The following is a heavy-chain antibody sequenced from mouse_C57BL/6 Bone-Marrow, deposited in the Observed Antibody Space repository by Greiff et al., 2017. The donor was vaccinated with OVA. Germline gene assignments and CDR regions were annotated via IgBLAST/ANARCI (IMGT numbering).Heavy chain of an antibody. CDR2: INPSSGYT. CDR3: ARRFITTVVAPRYFDY. CDR1: GYTFTSYW. D-gene: IGHD1-1*01. V-gene: IGHV1-7*01. J-gene: IGHJ2*01. Sequence: QVHVKQSGAELAKPGASVKLSCKASGYTFTSYWMHWVKQRPGQGLEWIGYINPSSGYTKYNQKFKDKATLTADKSSSTAYMQLSSLTYEDSAVYYCARRFITTVVAPRYFDYWGQGTTLTVSS.